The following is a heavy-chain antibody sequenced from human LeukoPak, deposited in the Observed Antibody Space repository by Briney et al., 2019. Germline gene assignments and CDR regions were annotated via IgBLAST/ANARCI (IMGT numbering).Heavy chain of an antibody. J-gene: IGHJ4*02. Sequence: SETLSLTCTVSGGSISSYYWSWIRQPAGKGLEWIGRIYTSGSTNYNASLKSRVSMSVDTSKNQFSLRLNSVTAADTAVYYCARLRGNYFPDYWGQGTLVTVSS. D-gene: IGHD4-11*01. CDR3: ARLRGNYFPDY. V-gene: IGHV4-4*07. CDR1: GGSISSYY. CDR2: IYTSGST.